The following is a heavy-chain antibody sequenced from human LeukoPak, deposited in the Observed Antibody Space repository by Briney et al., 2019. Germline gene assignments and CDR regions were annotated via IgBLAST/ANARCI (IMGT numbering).Heavy chain of an antibody. V-gene: IGHV4-31*03. CDR1: GGSISSGGYY. D-gene: IGHD3-22*01. CDR3: ARQYPWYYYDSSGYTTGVDY. J-gene: IGHJ4*02. CDR2: IYYSGST. Sequence: SSETLSLTCTVSGGSISSGGYYWSWIRQHPGKGLEWIGYIYYSGSTYYNPSLKSRVTISVDTSKNQFSLKLSSVTAADTAVYYCARQYPWYYYDSSGYTTGVDYWGQGTLVTVSS.